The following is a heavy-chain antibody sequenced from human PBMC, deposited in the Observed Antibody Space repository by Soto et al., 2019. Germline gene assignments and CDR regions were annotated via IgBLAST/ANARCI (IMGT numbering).Heavy chain of an antibody. D-gene: IGHD3-10*02. CDR2: INVYNGNT. V-gene: IGHV1-18*01. Sequence: GASVKVSCKASGYTFTKYGISWVRQAPGQGLEWMGWINVYNGNTDYVEKLQGRVTMTTDTSTSTAYMELRSLRSDDTAVYYCASAASLCLFHYWGQGTLVTVSS. J-gene: IGHJ4*02. CDR3: ASAASLCLFHY. CDR1: GYTFTKYG.